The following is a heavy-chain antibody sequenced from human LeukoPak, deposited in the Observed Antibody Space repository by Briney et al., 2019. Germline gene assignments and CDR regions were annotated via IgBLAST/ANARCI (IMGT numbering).Heavy chain of an antibody. CDR1: GYTFTSYA. Sequence: ASVKVSCKASGYTFTSYAMHWVRQAPGQRLEWMGWINAGNGNTKYSQKFQGRVTITRDTSASTAYMELSSLRSEDTAVYYCARDGVRFDSSGYYGFDAFDIWGQGTMVTVSS. CDR2: INAGNGNT. J-gene: IGHJ3*02. V-gene: IGHV1-3*01. D-gene: IGHD3-22*01. CDR3: ARDGVRFDSSGYYGFDAFDI.